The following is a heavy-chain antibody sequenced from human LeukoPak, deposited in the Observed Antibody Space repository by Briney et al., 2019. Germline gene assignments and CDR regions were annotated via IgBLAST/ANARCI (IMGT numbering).Heavy chain of an antibody. V-gene: IGHV1-46*01. CDR2: INPSGGST. D-gene: IGHD2-2*01. CDR1: GYTFTGYY. CDR3: AREVQEGIVVVPALGNWFDP. J-gene: IGHJ5*02. Sequence: ASVKVSCKASGYTFTGYYMHWVRQAPGQGLEWMGIINPSGGSTSYAQKFQGRVTMTRDTSTSTVYMELSSLRSEDTAVYYCAREVQEGIVVVPALGNWFDPWGQGTLVTVSS.